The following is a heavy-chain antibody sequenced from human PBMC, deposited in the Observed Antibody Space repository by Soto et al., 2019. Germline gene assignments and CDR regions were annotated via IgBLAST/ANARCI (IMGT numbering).Heavy chain of an antibody. CDR3: ARWGAAAPLNYYYGMDV. D-gene: IGHD6-13*01. CDR1: GGTFSSYA. Sequence: QVQLVQSGAEVKKPGASVKVSCKASGGTFSSYAISWVRQAPGQGLEWMGGIIPIFGTANYAQKFQGRVTITADESTSTAYMELSSLRSEDTAVYYCARWGAAAPLNYYYGMDVWGQGTKVNVSS. CDR2: IIPIFGTA. V-gene: IGHV1-69*01. J-gene: IGHJ6*02.